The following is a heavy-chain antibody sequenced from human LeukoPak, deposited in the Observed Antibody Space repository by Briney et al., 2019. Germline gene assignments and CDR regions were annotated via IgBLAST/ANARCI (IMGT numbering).Heavy chain of an antibody. Sequence: PGGSLRLSCAASGFTFSSYSMNWVRQAPGKGLEWVSSISSSSSYIYYADSVKGRFTISRDNAKNSLYLQMNSLRAEDTAVYYCARDQSGGWYGRFDYWGQGTLVTVSS. CDR3: ARDQSGGWYGRFDY. J-gene: IGHJ4*02. CDR2: ISSSSSYI. V-gene: IGHV3-21*04. CDR1: GFTFSSYS. D-gene: IGHD6-19*01.